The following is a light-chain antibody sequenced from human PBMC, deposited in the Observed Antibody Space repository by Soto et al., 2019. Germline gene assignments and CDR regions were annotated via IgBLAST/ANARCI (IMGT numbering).Light chain of an antibody. CDR2: GAS. V-gene: IGKV3-20*01. CDR1: QSVSSSY. J-gene: IGKJ1*01. Sequence: TLSLSPGERATLSCRASQSVSSSYLAWYQQKPGQAPRLLIYGASSRATGIPDRFSGSGSGTDFTLTISRLEPEDFAVYYCQQYGTSALTFGQGTKVDIK. CDR3: QQYGTSALT.